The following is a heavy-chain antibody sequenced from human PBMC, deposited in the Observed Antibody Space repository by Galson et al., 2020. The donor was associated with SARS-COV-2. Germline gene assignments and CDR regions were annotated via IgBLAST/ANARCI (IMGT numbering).Heavy chain of an antibody. CDR3: ASRAGIAAAGYTQPDY. D-gene: IGHD6-13*01. Sequence: SETLSLTCAVYGGSFSGYYWSWIRQPPGKGLEWIGEINHSGSTNYNPSLKSRVTISVDTSKNQFSLKLSSVTAADTAVYYCASRAGIAAAGYTQPDYWGQGTLVTVSS. CDR2: INHSGST. CDR1: GGSFSGYY. V-gene: IGHV4-34*01. J-gene: IGHJ4*02.